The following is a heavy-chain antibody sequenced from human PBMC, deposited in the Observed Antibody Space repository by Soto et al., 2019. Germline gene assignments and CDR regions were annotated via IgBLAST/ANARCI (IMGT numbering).Heavy chain of an antibody. CDR3: ARGRGQRVPAAIYYYYGMDV. CDR1: GGSFSGYY. D-gene: IGHD2-2*02. CDR2: INHSGST. J-gene: IGHJ6*02. V-gene: IGHV4-34*01. Sequence: SETLSLTCAVYGGSFSGYYWSWIRQPPGKGLEWIGEINHSGSTNYNPSLKSRVTISVDTSKNQFSLKLSSVTAADTAVYYCARGRGQRVPAAIYYYYGMDVWGQGTTVTVSS.